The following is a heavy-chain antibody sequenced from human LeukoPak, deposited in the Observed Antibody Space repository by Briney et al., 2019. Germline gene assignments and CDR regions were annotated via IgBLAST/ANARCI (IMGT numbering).Heavy chain of an antibody. CDR1: GFTFSSYA. CDR3: ARDLALGYCSSTSCPFDY. J-gene: IGHJ4*02. CDR2: ISYDGSNK. D-gene: IGHD2-2*01. Sequence: GRSLRLSCAASGFTFSSYAMHWVRQAPGKGLEWVAVISYDGSNKYYADSVKGRFTISRDNSKNTLYLQMNSLRAEDTAVYYCARDLALGYCSSTSCPFDYWGQGTLVTVSS. V-gene: IGHV3-30-3*01.